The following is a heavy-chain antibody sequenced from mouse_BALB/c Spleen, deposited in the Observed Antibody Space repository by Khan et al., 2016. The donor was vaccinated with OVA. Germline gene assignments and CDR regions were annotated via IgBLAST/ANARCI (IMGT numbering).Heavy chain of an antibody. V-gene: IGHV3-2*02. CDR2: ISYRGRT. Sequence: EVQLQESGPGLVKPSQSLSLTCTVTGYSITSDYAWNWIRQFPGNKLEWMGYISYRGRTNYNPALKSQISITRDPSNNQFFLQLNSVTTEDTAPSNGERDGYRYNNAMDYWGQGTAVTVAS. CDR3: ERDGYRYNNAMDY. CDR1: GYSITSDYA. D-gene: IGHD2-3*01. J-gene: IGHJ4*01.